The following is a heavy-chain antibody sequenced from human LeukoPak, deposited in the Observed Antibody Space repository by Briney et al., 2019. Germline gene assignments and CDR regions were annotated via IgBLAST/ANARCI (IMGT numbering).Heavy chain of an antibody. CDR2: IKQDGSEK. CDR1: GFTFSSYW. Sequence: GGSLRLSCAASGFTFSSYWMSWVRQAPGKGLEWVANIKQDGSEKYYVDSVKGRFTISRDNAKNSLYPQMNSLRAEDTAVYYCARSTYYYDSSGYYYWDYWGQGTLVTVSS. CDR3: ARSTYYYDSSGYYYWDY. J-gene: IGHJ4*02. D-gene: IGHD3-22*01. V-gene: IGHV3-7*01.